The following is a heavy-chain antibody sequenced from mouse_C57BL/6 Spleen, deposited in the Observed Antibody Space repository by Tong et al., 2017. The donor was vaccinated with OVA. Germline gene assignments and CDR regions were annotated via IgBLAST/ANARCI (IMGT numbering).Heavy chain of an antibody. Sequence: EVQLQESGGGLVKPGGSLKLSCAASGFTFSDYGMHWVRQAPEKGLEWVAYISSGSSTIYYADTVKGRFTISRDNAKNTLFLQMTSLRSEDTAMYYCATYGYLPFAYWGQGTLVTVSA. V-gene: IGHV5-17*01. CDR3: ATYGYLPFAY. CDR1: GFTFSDYG. D-gene: IGHD1-2*01. J-gene: IGHJ3*01. CDR2: ISSGSSTI.